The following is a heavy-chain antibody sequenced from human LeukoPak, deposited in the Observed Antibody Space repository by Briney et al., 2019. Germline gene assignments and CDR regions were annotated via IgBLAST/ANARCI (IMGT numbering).Heavy chain of an antibody. J-gene: IGHJ4*02. D-gene: IGHD1-26*01. Sequence: TSETLSLTCAVSGYSISSGYYWGWIRQPPGKGLEGIGSIYHSGSTYYNPSLKSRVTISLDTSKNPFSLKLSSVTAADTAVYYCARLSGSYRELVRPLDDWGQGTLVTVSS. CDR2: IYHSGST. CDR1: GYSISSGYY. CDR3: ARLSGSYRELVRPLDD. V-gene: IGHV4-38-2*01.